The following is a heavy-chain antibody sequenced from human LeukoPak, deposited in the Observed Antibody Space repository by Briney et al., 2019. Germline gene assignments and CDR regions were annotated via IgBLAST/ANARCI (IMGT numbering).Heavy chain of an antibody. CDR1: GSTFTDYY. V-gene: IGHV1-69*13. CDR2: IIPIFGTA. Sequence: SVKVSCKASGSTFTDYYMHWVRQAPGQGLEWMGGIIPIFGTANYAQKFQGRVTITADESTSTAYMELSSLRSEDTAVYYCARETNYYDSSGYPLDYWGQGTLVTVSS. CDR3: ARETNYYDSSGYPLDY. D-gene: IGHD3-22*01. J-gene: IGHJ4*02.